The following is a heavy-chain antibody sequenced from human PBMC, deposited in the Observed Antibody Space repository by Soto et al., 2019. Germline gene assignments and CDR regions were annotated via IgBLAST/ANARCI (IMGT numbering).Heavy chain of an antibody. Sequence: AGGSLRLSCAASGFTFSNYAMTWVRQAPGKGLEWVSVISGSGGNTYYADSVKGRFTISGDNSQNTLSLQMNSLRAEDTAVYYCAKLTMRGACAFDTWGQENLLPISS. V-gene: IGHV3-23*01. CDR3: AKLTMRGACAFDT. CDR2: ISGSGGNT. J-gene: IGHJ5*02. CDR1: GFTFSNYA.